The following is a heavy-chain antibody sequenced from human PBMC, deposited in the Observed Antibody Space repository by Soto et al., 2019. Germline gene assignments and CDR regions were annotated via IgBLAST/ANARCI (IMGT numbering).Heavy chain of an antibody. CDR1: GFTFSSYS. CDR3: AKDGGGSGYYYPFDY. J-gene: IGHJ4*02. V-gene: IGHV3-23*01. D-gene: IGHD3-22*01. Sequence: PGGSLTLSCAAPGFTFSSYSMSLFRQAPGKGLEWVSAISGSGGSTYYADSVKGRFTISRDNSKNTLYLQMNSLRAEDTAVYYCAKDGGGSGYYYPFDYWGQGTLVTVSS. CDR2: ISGSGGST.